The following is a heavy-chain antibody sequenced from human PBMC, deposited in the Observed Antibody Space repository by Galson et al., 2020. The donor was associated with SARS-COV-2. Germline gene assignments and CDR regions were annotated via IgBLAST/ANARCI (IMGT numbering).Heavy chain of an antibody. Sequence: GGSLRLSCAASGFTFSDSSMSWIRQAPGKGLAWVSYISSSSSYTNYPDSVKGRFTISRDNAKNSLYLQMNSLRAEDTAVYYCAREQWEYYDSSGYYRDAFDIWGQGTMVTVSS. D-gene: IGHD3-22*01. J-gene: IGHJ3*02. CDR3: AREQWEYYDSSGYYRDAFDI. CDR1: GFTFSDSS. V-gene: IGHV3-11*06. CDR2: ISSSSSYT.